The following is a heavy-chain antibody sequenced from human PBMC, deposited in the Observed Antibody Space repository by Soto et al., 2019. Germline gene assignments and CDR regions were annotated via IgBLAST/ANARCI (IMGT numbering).Heavy chain of an antibody. CDR1: GGSISSSSYY. CDR2: IYYSGST. V-gene: IGHV4-39*01. CDR3: ARNAILRYFDWFPDWFDP. Sequence: QLQLQESGPGLVKPSETLSLTCTVSGGSISSSSYYWGWIRQPPGKGLEWIGRIYYSGSTYYNPSLKSRVTISVDTSKNQFSLKLSSVTAADTAVYYCARNAILRYFDWFPDWFDPWGQGTLVTVSS. J-gene: IGHJ5*02. D-gene: IGHD3-9*01.